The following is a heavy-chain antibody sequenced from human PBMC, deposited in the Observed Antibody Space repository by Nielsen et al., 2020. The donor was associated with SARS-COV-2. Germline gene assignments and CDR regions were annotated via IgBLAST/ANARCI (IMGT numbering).Heavy chain of an antibody. CDR1: GDSIRTSTLYY. Sequence: SETLSLTCTVSGDSIRTSTLYYWGWIRQSPGKGLEWIGSVYFSGTTYYNPSLKTRVDISVDTSTNQFYLKLNSVTAADTAVYYCARRSSGGARYQYWSQGILSPS. CDR3: ARRSSGGARYQY. J-gene: IGHJ4*02. D-gene: IGHD2-15*01. V-gene: IGHV4-39*01. CDR2: VYFSGTT.